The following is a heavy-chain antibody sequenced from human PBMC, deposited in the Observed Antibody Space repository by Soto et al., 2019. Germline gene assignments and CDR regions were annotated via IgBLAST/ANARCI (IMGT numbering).Heavy chain of an antibody. CDR2: INAGNGNT. Sequence: GASVKVSCKASGYTFTSYAMHWVRQAPGQRLEWMGWINAGNGNTKYSQKFQGRVTITRDTSASTAYMELSSLRSEDTAVYYCARDVQQLVHYFDYWGQGTLVTVSS. D-gene: IGHD6-13*01. J-gene: IGHJ4*02. V-gene: IGHV1-3*01. CDR1: GYTFTSYA. CDR3: ARDVQQLVHYFDY.